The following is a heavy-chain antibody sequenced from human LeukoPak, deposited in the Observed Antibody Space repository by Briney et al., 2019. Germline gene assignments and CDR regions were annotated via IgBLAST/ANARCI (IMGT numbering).Heavy chain of an antibody. Sequence: GGSLRLSCAASGFTFSSYAMHWVRQAPGQGLEWMGMIYPRDGNTSYAQKFQGRVTVTRDTSTSTVHMELSGLRSEDTAVYYCARDQEGFDYWGQGTLVTVSS. V-gene: IGHV1-46*01. J-gene: IGHJ4*02. CDR3: ARDQEGFDY. CDR2: IYPRDGNT. CDR1: GFTFSSYA.